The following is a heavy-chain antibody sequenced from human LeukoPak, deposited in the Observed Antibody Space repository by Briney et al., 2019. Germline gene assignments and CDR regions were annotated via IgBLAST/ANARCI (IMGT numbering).Heavy chain of an antibody. CDR3: AKASGFFKVDY. CDR2: ISYDGSNK. Sequence: GGSLRLSCAASGFTFSSYGMHWVRQAPGKGLEGVAVISYDGSNKYYADSVKGRFTISRKNSKNTLYPQMNSLRAEETAVSYCAKASGFFKVDYWGQGTLVTVSS. D-gene: IGHD3-3*01. V-gene: IGHV3-30*18. J-gene: IGHJ4*02. CDR1: GFTFSSYG.